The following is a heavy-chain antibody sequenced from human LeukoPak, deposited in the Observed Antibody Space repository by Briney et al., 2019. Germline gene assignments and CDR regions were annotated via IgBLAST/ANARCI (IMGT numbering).Heavy chain of an antibody. V-gene: IGHV4-59*01. J-gene: IGHJ3*02. CDR2: IYYSGST. Sequence: KTSETLSLTCTVSGGSISSYYWSWIRQPPGKGLEWIGYIYYSGSTNYNPSLKSRVTISVDTSKNQFSLRLSSVTAADTAVYYCARDPGSSWYTGRGSGAFDIWGQGTMVTVSS. CDR3: ARDPGSSWYTGRGSGAFDI. D-gene: IGHD6-13*01. CDR1: GGSISSYY.